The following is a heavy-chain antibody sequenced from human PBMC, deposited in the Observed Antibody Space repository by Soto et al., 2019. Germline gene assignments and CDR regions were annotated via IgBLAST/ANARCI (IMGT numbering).Heavy chain of an antibody. J-gene: IGHJ5*02. CDR2: IHPGDSDI. CDR3: ARHLYSSGSRWVDP. Sequence: PGESLKISCKGSGYNIANTWIGWVRQMPGKGLEWMGVIHPGDSDIRYSPSFQGEVTISADKTINTAYVQWSSLKASDTAMYYCARHLYSSGSRWVDPWGQGTLVTVSS. V-gene: IGHV5-51*01. CDR1: GYNIANTW. D-gene: IGHD6-19*01.